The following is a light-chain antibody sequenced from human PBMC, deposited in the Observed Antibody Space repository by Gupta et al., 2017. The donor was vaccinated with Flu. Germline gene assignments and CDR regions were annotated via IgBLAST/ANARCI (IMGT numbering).Light chain of an antibody. CDR3: QVWDSRTAHPGVV. Sequence: SFVLTQPLSLSVAPGQTATLTCGGDNIGGRAVHWYQQRPGQAPLLVMYDNHYRPSGIPDRFSGSNSGNTATLTISRVEAGDEADYHCQVWDSRTAHPGVVFGGGTKLTVL. CDR1: NIGGRA. CDR2: DNH. V-gene: IGLV3-21*02. J-gene: IGLJ2*01.